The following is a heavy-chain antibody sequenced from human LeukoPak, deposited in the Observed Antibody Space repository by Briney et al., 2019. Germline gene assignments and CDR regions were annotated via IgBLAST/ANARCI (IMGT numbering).Heavy chain of an antibody. Sequence: GESLKISCKGSGYSFTSYWIGWVRQMPGKGLEWMGIIYPGDSDTRYSPSFQGQVTISADKSISTAYLQWSSLKASDTAMYYCARSPVYYDTLTGYYKHYYYYYMDVWGKGTTVTVSS. CDR1: GYSFTSYW. D-gene: IGHD3-9*01. J-gene: IGHJ6*03. CDR3: ARSPVYYDTLTGYYKHYYYYYMDV. CDR2: IYPGDSDT. V-gene: IGHV5-51*01.